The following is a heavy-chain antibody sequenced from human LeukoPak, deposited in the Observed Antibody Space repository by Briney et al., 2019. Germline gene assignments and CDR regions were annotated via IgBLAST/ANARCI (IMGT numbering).Heavy chain of an antibody. J-gene: IGHJ3*02. CDR1: GYTFTSYD. D-gene: IGHD1-26*01. V-gene: IGHV1-8*03. CDR3: ARAHGSGSSEGDAFDI. Sequence: ASVKVSCKASGYTFTSYDINWVRQAAGQGLEWMGWMNPNSGNTGYAQKFQGRVTITRNTSISTAYMELSSLRSEDTAVYYCARAHGSGSSEGDAFDIWGQGTMVTVSS. CDR2: MNPNSGNT.